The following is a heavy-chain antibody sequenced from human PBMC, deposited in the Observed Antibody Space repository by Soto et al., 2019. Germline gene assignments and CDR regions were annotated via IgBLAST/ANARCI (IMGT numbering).Heavy chain of an antibody. V-gene: IGHV3-23*01. Sequence: GRSLRLPCPASGFTFSSYTLNWVRRAPAKGLEWGATSSDPRTGNTHYPDSVRGRFTLSRDYSRNILFLKMDSVRADDTALYYCTTWLTAQFDYWGRGNQVTVSS. CDR2: SSDPRTGNT. D-gene: IGHD2-21*02. CDR1: GFTFSSYT. CDR3: TTWLTAQFDY. J-gene: IGHJ4*02.